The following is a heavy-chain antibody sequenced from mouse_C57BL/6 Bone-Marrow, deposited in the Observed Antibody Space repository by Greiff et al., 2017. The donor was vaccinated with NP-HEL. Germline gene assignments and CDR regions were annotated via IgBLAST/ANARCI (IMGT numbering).Heavy chain of an antibody. Sequence: QVQLQQPGAELVKPGASVKMSCKASGYTFTGYWITWVKQRPGQGLEWIGDIYPGSGSTNYNEKFKSKATLTVDTSSSTAYMQLSRLRSEDSAVYYCARFPDYYGSSYVDAMDYWGQGTSVTVSS. CDR1: GYTFTGYW. J-gene: IGHJ4*01. CDR3: ARFPDYYGSSYVDAMDY. D-gene: IGHD1-1*01. CDR2: IYPGSGST. V-gene: IGHV1-55*01.